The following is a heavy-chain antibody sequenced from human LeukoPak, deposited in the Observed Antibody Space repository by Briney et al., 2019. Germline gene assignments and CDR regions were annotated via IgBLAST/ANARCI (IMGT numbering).Heavy chain of an antibody. V-gene: IGHV1-18*01. D-gene: IGHD3-22*01. CDR2: ISAYNGNT. CDR3: AXXXXGYYDSSGYYYSDY. J-gene: IGHJ4*02. CDR1: GYTFTSYG. Sequence: ASVKASCKASGYTFTSYGISWVRQAPGQGLEWMGWISAYNGNTNYAQKLQGRVTMTTDTSTSTAYMELRSLRSDDTAVYYCAXXXXGYYDSSGYYYSDYWGQGTLVTVSS.